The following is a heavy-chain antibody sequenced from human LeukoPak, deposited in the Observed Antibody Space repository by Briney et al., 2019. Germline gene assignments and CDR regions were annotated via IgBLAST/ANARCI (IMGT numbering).Heavy chain of an antibody. J-gene: IGHJ3*02. V-gene: IGHV3-21*01. CDR2: TSSSSSYI. CDR1: GFTFSSYS. Sequence: GGSLRLSCAASGFTFSSYSMNWVRQAPGKGLEWVSSTSSSSSYIYYADSVKGRFTISRDNAKNSLYLQMNSLRAEDTAVYYCARDHLTGVYDTSSTDIWGQGTMVTVSS. D-gene: IGHD3-22*01. CDR3: ARDHLTGVYDTSSTDI.